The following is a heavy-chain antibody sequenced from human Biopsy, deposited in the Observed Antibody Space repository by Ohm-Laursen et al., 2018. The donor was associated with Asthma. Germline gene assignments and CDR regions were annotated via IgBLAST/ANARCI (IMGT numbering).Heavy chain of an antibody. V-gene: IGHV4-34*01. J-gene: IGHJ4*02. CDR1: GGSFSNYY. Sequence: SQTLSLTCAVYGGSFSNYYRTWIRQPPGRGLEWIGQIYHLGNANYNPSLKSRVTMSVDKSKNQFSLKLTSVTAADTAVYFCARRWRSYDSSNYYLDQWGQGTLVTVSS. CDR3: ARRWRSYDSSNYYLDQ. D-gene: IGHD3-22*01. CDR2: IYHLGNA.